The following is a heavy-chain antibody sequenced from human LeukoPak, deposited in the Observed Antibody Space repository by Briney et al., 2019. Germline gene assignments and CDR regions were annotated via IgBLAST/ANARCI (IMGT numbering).Heavy chain of an antibody. J-gene: IGHJ4*02. CDR1: GFTFSSSR. CDR2: ISGESKYI. D-gene: IGHD3-10*01. V-gene: IGHV3-21*01. Sequence: SGGSLRLSCAAAGFTFSSSRMNWVRQTPGKGLEWVSSISGESKYIYYADSVTGRFTISRDSAKNSLYLQMSTLRAEDTAVYYCARGAVFQGNYDYWGQGTQVTVSS. CDR3: ARGAVFQGNYDY.